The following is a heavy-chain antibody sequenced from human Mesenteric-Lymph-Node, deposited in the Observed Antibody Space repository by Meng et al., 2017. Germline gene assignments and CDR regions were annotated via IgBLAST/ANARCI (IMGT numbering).Heavy chain of an antibody. CDR3: ASYQSYFDY. Sequence: GSLRLSCTVSGGSISSYYWSWIRQPPGKGLEWIGYIYYSGSTNYNPSLKSRVTISVDTSKNQFSLKLSSVTAADTAVYYCASYQSYFDYWGQGTLVTVSS. CDR1: GGSISSYY. V-gene: IGHV4-59*01. D-gene: IGHD2-2*01. CDR2: IYYSGST. J-gene: IGHJ4*02.